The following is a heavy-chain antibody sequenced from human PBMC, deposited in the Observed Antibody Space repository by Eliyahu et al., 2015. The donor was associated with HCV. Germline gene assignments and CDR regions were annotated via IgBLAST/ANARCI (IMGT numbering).Heavy chain of an antibody. CDR3: ASGGGGIAVAGTGGWFDP. CDR1: GGSITTYY. D-gene: IGHD6-19*01. CDR2: IHYSGST. Sequence: QVQLQESGPGLVKPSETLSLTCTVSGGSITTYYWSWIRQPPGKGLEWIGYIHYSGSTNHNPSLKSRVTISVDTSKNQFSLILTSVTAADTAVYYCASGGGGIAVAGTGGWFDPWGQGTLVTVSS. J-gene: IGHJ5*02. V-gene: IGHV4-59*01.